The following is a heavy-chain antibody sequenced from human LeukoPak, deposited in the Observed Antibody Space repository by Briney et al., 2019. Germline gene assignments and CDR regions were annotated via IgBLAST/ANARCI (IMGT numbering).Heavy chain of an antibody. CDR3: ARGWGEKGRCRGGTCNNPQFDY. J-gene: IGHJ4*02. V-gene: IGHV3-7*01. D-gene: IGHD2-15*01. CDR1: GFKFSYYW. Sequence: PGGTLRLSCAASGFKFSYYWMTWVRQAPGKGLESLANINESGSEKYYVDSVKGRFTISRDNADDLVYLQMNSLRVEDTAVYYCARGWGEKGRCRGGTCNNPQFDYWGQGILVTVSS. CDR2: INESGSEK.